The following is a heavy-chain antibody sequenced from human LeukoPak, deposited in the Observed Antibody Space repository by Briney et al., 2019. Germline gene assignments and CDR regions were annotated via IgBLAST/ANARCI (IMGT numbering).Heavy chain of an antibody. Sequence: PGGSLRLSCAASGFTFSSYAMSWVRQAPGKGLEWVSAISGRGGSTYYADSVKGRFTISRDNSKNTLYLQMNSLRAEDTAVYYCRIVVVVAATDYFDYWGQGTLVTVSS. V-gene: IGHV3-23*01. CDR2: ISGRGGST. CDR3: RIVVVVAATDYFDY. CDR1: GFTFSSYA. D-gene: IGHD2-15*01. J-gene: IGHJ4*02.